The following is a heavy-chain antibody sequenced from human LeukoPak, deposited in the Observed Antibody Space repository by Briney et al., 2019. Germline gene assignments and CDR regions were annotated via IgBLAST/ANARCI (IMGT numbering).Heavy chain of an antibody. J-gene: IGHJ5*02. V-gene: IGHV4-34*01. CDR3: ARGLTPNWNYGGINPKRWFDP. Sequence: SETLSLTCTVSGGSISSYYWSWIRQPPGKGLEWIGEINHSGSTNYNPSLKSRVTISVDTSKNQFSLKLSSVTAADTAVYYCARGLTPNWNYGGINPKRWFDPWGQGTLVTVSS. CDR1: GGSISSYY. CDR2: INHSGST. D-gene: IGHD1-7*01.